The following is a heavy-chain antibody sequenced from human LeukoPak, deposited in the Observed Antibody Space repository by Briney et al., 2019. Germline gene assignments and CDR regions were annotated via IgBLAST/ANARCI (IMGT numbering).Heavy chain of an antibody. D-gene: IGHD6-13*01. CDR1: GGSFSGYY. J-gene: IGHJ6*02. CDR3: ARLPRIYSSSWYRNNYGMDV. V-gene: IGHV4-34*01. CDR2: INHSGST. Sequence: PSETLSLTCAVYGGSFSGYYWSWIRQPPGKGLEWIGEINHSGSTNYNPSLKSRVTISVDTSKNQFSLKLSSVTAADTAVYYCARLPRIYSSSWYRNNYGMDVWGQGTTVTVSS.